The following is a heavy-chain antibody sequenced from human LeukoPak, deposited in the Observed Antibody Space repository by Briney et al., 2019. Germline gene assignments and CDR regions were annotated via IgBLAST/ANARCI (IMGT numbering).Heavy chain of an antibody. CDR1: GGSISSSNW. V-gene: IGHV4-4*02. D-gene: IGHD3-10*01. J-gene: IGHJ6*04. Sequence: PSGTLSLTCAVSGGSISSSNWGSWVRQPPGKGLEWIGEIYHSGSTNYNPSLKSRVTISVDKSKNQFSLKLSSVTAADTAVYYCARYPFRRDGSGRTNYYYYGMDVWGKGTTVTVSS. CDR3: ARYPFRRDGSGRTNYYYYGMDV. CDR2: IYHSGST.